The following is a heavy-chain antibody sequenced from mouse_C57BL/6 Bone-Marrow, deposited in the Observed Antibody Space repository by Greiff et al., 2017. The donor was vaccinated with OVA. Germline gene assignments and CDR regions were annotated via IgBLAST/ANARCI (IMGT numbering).Heavy chain of an antibody. J-gene: IGHJ3*01. D-gene: IGHD3-1*01. CDR2: IYPGDGDT. V-gene: IGHV1-82*01. CDR1: GYAFSSSW. Sequence: QVQLKESGPELVKPGASVKISCKASGYAFSSSWMNWVKQRPGKGLEWIGRIYPGDGDTNYNGKFKGKAKLTADKSSSTAYMQLSSLTSEDSAVYFCARGGPSSFAYWGQGTLVTVSA. CDR3: ARGGPSSFAY.